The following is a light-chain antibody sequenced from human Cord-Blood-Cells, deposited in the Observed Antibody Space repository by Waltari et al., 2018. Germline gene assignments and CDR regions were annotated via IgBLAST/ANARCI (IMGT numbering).Light chain of an antibody. V-gene: IGLV8-61*01. CDR1: SGSVSTSYY. CDR2: STN. CDR3: VLYMGSGIWV. J-gene: IGLJ3*02. Sequence: QTVVTQEPSFSVSPGGTVTLTCGLSSGSVSTSYYPNWYQQTPGQAPRTLIYSTNTRSSGVPVSFSGSILGNKAALTITGAQADDESDYYCVLYMGSGIWVFGGGTKLTVL.